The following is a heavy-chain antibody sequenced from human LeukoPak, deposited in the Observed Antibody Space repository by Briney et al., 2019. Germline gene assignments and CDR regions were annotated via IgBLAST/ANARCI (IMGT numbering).Heavy chain of an antibody. V-gene: IGHV4-39*07. J-gene: IGHJ3*02. Sequence: SETLSLTCTVSGGSISSSSYYWGWIRQPPGKGLEWIGSIYYSGTTYYNPSLKSRVTISVDTSKNQFSLKLSSVTAADTAVYYCARRYCSGGSCYSERGAFDIWGQGTMVTVSS. CDR3: ARRYCSGGSCYSERGAFDI. D-gene: IGHD2-15*01. CDR1: GGSISSSSYY. CDR2: IYYSGTT.